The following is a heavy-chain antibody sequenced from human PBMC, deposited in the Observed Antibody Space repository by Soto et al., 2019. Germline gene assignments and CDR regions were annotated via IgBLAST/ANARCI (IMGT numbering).Heavy chain of an antibody. Sequence: EVQLVESGGDLVQPGGSLRLSCAASGFTFSSYWMAWVRQSPGKGLEWVASMNQHGSDIQYVDSVRGRFTISRDNARNLLYLQRNNLRVEDTAIYYCATDTYCPAPCYRGHGNGGQGNLVTVSS. J-gene: IGHJ4*02. CDR3: ATDTYCPAPCYRGHGN. CDR2: MNQHGSDI. V-gene: IGHV3-7*03. D-gene: IGHD2-8*02. CDR1: GFTFSSYW.